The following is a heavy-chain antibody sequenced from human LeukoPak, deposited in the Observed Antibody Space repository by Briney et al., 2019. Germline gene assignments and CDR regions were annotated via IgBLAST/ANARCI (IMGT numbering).Heavy chain of an antibody. CDR1: GGSISSSSYY. D-gene: IGHD3-10*01. CDR3: ARVSVSRYYYGSGPLTWFDP. J-gene: IGHJ5*02. V-gene: IGHV4-39*01. CDR2: IYYSGST. Sequence: PSETLSLTCTVSGGSISSSSYYWGWIRQPPGKGLEWIGSIYYSGSTYYNPSLKSRVTISVDTSKNQFSLKLSSVTAADTAVYYCARVSVSRYYYGSGPLTWFDPWGQGTLVTVSS.